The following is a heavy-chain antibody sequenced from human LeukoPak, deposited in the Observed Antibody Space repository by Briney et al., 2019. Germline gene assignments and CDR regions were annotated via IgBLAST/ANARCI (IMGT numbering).Heavy chain of an antibody. CDR3: AKDSVRGVLRSAGNAFDI. CDR2: ISYDGSNK. Sequence: GGSLRLSCAASGFTFSSYGMHWVRQAPGKGLEWVAVISYDGSNKYYADSVKGRFTISRDNSKNTLYLQMNSLRAEDTAVYYCAKDSVRGVLRSAGNAFDIWGQGTMVTVSS. V-gene: IGHV3-30*18. D-gene: IGHD3-10*01. CDR1: GFTFSSYG. J-gene: IGHJ3*02.